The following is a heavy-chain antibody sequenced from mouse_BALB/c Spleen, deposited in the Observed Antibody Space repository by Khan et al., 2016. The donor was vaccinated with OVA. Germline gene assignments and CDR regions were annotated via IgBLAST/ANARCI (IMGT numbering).Heavy chain of an antibody. J-gene: IGHJ4*01. D-gene: IGHD1-1*01. Sequence: EVQLVESGPGLVRPSQSLSLTCTVTGYSITTNYAWDWIRQFPGNKLEWMGYISYSGITSYNPSLKSRISITRDTSKNQFFLQLNSVTTEDTATYYCARKNYYGYAVDYWGQGTSVTVSS. CDR2: ISYSGIT. CDR3: ARKNYYGYAVDY. CDR1: GYSITTNYA. V-gene: IGHV3-2*02.